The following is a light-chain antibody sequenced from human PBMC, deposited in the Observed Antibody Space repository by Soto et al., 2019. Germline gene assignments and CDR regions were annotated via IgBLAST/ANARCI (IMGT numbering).Light chain of an antibody. CDR2: DVS. Sequence: QSALTQSASVSGSPGQSITISCTGTSSGVGGYNYVSWYQQHPGKAPKLIIYDVSNRPSGVSTRFSGSKSGNPGSLTISGLQAEDEADYSCSSYTRTNSWVFGGGTKLTVL. CDR1: SSGVGGYNY. J-gene: IGLJ3*02. V-gene: IGLV2-14*01. CDR3: SSYTRTNSWV.